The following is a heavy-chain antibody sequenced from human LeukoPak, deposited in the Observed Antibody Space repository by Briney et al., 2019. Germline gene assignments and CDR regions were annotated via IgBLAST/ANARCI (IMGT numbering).Heavy chain of an antibody. CDR2: INHSGST. J-gene: IGHJ4*02. CDR1: GGSFSGYY. CDR3: ARDRYCSSTSCYGSYFDY. V-gene: IGHV4-34*01. Sequence: PSETLSLTCAVYGGSFSGYYWSWIRQPPGKGLEWIGEINHSGSTNYNPSLKSRVTISVDTSKNQFSLKLSSVTAADTAVYYCARDRYCSSTSCYGSYFDYWGQGTLVTVSS. D-gene: IGHD2-2*01.